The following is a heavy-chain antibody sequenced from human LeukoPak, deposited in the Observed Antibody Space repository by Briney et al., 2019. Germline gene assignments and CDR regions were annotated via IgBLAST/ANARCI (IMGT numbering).Heavy chain of an antibody. Sequence: GASVKVSCKASGYTFTGYYMHWVRQAPGQGLEWMGWISAYNGNTNYAQKLQGRVTMTTDTSTSTAYMELSSLRSEDTAVYYCATDLLGKVAHLHRSYHWGQGTLVTVSS. CDR3: ATDLLGKVAHLHRSYH. CDR1: GYTFTGYY. J-gene: IGHJ4*02. V-gene: IGHV1-18*04. CDR2: ISAYNGNT. D-gene: IGHD2-21*01.